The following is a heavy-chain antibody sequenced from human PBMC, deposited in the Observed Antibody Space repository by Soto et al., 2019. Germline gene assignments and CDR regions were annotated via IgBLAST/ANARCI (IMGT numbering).Heavy chain of an antibody. CDR3: TRDPGDRSWFDP. V-gene: IGHV3-49*03. CDR1: GFPFGDYA. J-gene: IGHJ5*02. Sequence: GGSLRLSCPSSGFPFGDYAVSWFRQAPGKGLEWVGFIRSKGYGGTREYAASVQGRFTISRDDSKSVAYLQMNSLKSEDTGMYYCTRDPGDRSWFDPWGQGTLVTVSS. D-gene: IGHD7-27*01. CDR2: IRSKGYGGTR.